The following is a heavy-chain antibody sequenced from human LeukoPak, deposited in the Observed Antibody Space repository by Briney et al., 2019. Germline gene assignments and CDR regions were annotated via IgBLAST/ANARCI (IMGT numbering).Heavy chain of an antibody. CDR3: AKDWEGVRPYDY. J-gene: IGHJ4*02. Sequence: SETLSLTCTVSGGSISSSSYYWGWIRQPPGKGLEWIGSIYHSGSTYYNPSLKSRVTISVDTSKNQFSLKLSSVTAVDTAVYYCAKDWEGVRPYDYWGQGTLVTVS. CDR2: IYHSGST. D-gene: IGHD3-10*01. V-gene: IGHV4-39*07. CDR1: GGSISSSSYY.